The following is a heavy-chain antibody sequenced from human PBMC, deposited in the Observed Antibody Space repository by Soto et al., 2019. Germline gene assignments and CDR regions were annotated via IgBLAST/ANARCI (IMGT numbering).Heavy chain of an antibody. V-gene: IGHV4-30-2*01. D-gene: IGHD6-13*01. CDR2: IYHSGST. CDR1: GGSISSGGYS. CDR3: ARMREEQQLVRFDC. J-gene: IGHJ4*02. Sequence: PSETLSLTCAVSGGSISSGGYSWSWIRQPPGKGLEWIGYIYHSGSTYYNPSLKSRVTISVDRSKNQFSLKLSSVTAADTAVYYCARMREEQQLVRFDCWGQGTLVTVS.